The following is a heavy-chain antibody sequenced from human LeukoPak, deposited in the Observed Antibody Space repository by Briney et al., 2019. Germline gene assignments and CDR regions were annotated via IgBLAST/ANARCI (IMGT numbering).Heavy chain of an antibody. CDR3: ARENSGCDGGFDY. CDR1: GFTFRSYE. J-gene: IGHJ4*02. D-gene: IGHD5-12*01. Sequence: PGGSLRLSCTTSGFTFRSYEMSWVRQAPGKGLEWVSYISDVGTTYYADSVKGRFTISRDNAKNSLFLQMNSLRAEDTAVYFCARENSGCDGGFDYWGQGTLVTVSS. V-gene: IGHV3-48*03. CDR2: ISDVGTT.